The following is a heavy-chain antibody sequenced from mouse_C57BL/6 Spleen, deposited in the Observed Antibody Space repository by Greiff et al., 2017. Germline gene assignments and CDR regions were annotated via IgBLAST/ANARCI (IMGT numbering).Heavy chain of an antibody. J-gene: IGHJ2*01. CDR3: AYGNRGYFDY. V-gene: IGHV1-80*01. CDR2: IYPGDGDT. Sequence: QVHVKQSGAELVKPGASVKISCKASGYAFSSYWMNWVKQRPGKGLEWIGQIYPGDGDTNYNGKLKGKVTQTADKSSSTAYMQLSSLTSEDSAVYFCAYGNRGYFDYWGQGTTLTVSS. D-gene: IGHD2-1*01. CDR1: GYAFSSYW.